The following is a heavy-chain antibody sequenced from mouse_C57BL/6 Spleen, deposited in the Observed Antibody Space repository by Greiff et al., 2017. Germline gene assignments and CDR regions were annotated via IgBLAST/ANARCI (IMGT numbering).Heavy chain of an antibody. V-gene: IGHV5-16*01. CDR1: GFTFSDYY. CDR2: INYDGSSP. D-gene: IGHD2-3*01. CDR3: ARGDDGYYGYYAMDY. Sequence: EVQLQESEGGLVQPGSSMKLSCTASGFTFSDYYMAWVRQVPEKGLDWVANINYDGSSPYYLDSLKSRFIISRDTAKNILYLQMSSLKSEDTATYYCARGDDGYYGYYAMDYWGQGTSVTVSS. J-gene: IGHJ4*01.